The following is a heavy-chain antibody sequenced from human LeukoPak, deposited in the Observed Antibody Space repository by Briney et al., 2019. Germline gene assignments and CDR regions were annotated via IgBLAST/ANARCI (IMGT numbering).Heavy chain of an antibody. J-gene: IGHJ4*02. V-gene: IGHV3-7*01. CDR2: IKQDGSEK. Sequence: PGGSLRLSCAASGFTFSSYWMSWVRQAPGKGLEWVANIKQDGSEKYYVDSVKGRFTISRDNAKNSLYLQMNSLRAEDTAVYYCATYRLMAAAGVDYWGQGILVTVSS. CDR3: ATYRLMAAAGVDY. D-gene: IGHD6-13*01. CDR1: GFTFSSYW.